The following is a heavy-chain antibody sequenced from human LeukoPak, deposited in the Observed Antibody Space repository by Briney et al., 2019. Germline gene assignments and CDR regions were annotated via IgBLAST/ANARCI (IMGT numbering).Heavy chain of an antibody. J-gene: IGHJ4*02. CDR3: ARSLILGVVRLVALDY. D-gene: IGHD1-26*01. CDR1: GGSFSGYY. CDR2: INHSGST. V-gene: IGHV4-34*01. Sequence: SETLSLTCAVYGGSFSGYYWSWIRQPPGKGLEWIGEINHSGSTNYNPSLKSRVTISVDTSKNQFSLKLSSVTAADTAVYYCARSLILGVVRLVALDYWGQGTLVTVSS.